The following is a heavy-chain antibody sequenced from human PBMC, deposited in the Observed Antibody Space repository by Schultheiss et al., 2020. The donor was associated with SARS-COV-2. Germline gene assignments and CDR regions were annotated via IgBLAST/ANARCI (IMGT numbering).Heavy chain of an antibody. Sequence: GGSLRLSCAASGFTFSSYAMSWVRQAPGKGLEWVSSVSASGVSTYYADSVKGRFTISRDNSKNTLYLQMNNLRAEDTAVYYCAKKEAPARPDFDYWGQGTLVTVSS. J-gene: IGHJ4*02. V-gene: IGHV3-23*01. CDR3: AKKEAPARPDFDY. CDR2: VSASGVST. CDR1: GFTFSSYA. D-gene: IGHD2-2*01.